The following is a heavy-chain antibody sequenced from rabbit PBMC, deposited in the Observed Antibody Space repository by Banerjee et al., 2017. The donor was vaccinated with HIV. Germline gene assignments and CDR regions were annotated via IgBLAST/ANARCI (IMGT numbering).Heavy chain of an antibody. CDR1: GFDLSRYS. D-gene: IGHD8-1*01. CDR3: ATTDYDVESYYKL. V-gene: IGHV1S45*01. Sequence: QEQLVESGGGLVQPEGSLTLTCKASGFDLSRYSMQWVRQAPGKGLEYIGHINYNGGTYYASWAKGRFTISKTSSTTVTLQMTSLTATDTATYFCATTDYDVESYYKLWGPGTLVTVS. CDR2: INYNGGT. J-gene: IGHJ4*01.